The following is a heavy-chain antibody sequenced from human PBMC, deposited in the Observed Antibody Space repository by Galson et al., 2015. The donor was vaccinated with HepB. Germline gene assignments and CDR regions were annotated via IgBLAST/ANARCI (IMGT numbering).Heavy chain of an antibody. J-gene: IGHJ4*02. CDR2: IWYDGSNK. CDR1: GFTFSSYG. V-gene: IGHV3-33*08. D-gene: IGHD6-19*01. CDR3: GRDIKPQQQWQVALRY. Sequence: SLRLSCAASGFTFSSYGMHWVRQAPGKGLEWVAVIWYDGSNKYYADSVKRRFTISRDNSKNALYLQMNSLRAEDTAVYYCGRDIKPQQQWQVALRYWGQGTQVTVSS.